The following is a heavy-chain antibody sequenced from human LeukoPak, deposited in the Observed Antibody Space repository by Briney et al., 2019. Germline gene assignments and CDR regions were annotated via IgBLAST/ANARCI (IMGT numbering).Heavy chain of an antibody. Sequence: SVNASCQASGYTFTNYYIHWVRQAPGQGLEWVGLINPNGGNTGYAHRFQGRVTVTTDTSTSTVFMELNSLQSEDTAVYYCARERRAWGEDFWGQGTLVTVSS. V-gene: IGHV1-46*01. D-gene: IGHD3-16*01. CDR2: INPNGGNT. CDR3: ARERRAWGEDF. CDR1: GYTFTNYY. J-gene: IGHJ4*02.